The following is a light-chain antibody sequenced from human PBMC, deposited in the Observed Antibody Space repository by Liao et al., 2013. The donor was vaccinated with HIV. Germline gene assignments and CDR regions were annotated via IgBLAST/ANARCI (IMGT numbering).Light chain of an antibody. J-gene: IGLJ2*01. CDR2: YNS. CDR1: KIGSQG. CDR3: QAWDSSTTVV. Sequence: SYVLTQPPSVSVAPGKTARITCGGNKIGSQGVHWYQQKPGQAPVLVIFYNSDRPSGIPERFSGSNSGNTATLTISRVEDGDEADYYCQAWDSSTTVVFGGGTKLTVL. V-gene: IGLV3-21*01.